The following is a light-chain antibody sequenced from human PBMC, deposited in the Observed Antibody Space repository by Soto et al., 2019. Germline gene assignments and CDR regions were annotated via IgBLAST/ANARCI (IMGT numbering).Light chain of an antibody. CDR3: SSYAGSSNV. J-gene: IGLJ1*01. V-gene: IGLV2-8*01. CDR1: SSDVGAYNY. CDR2: EVN. Sequence: QSALTQPPSVSASPGQSVTIPCTATSSDVGAYNYVSWYQQHPGKAPKLMIYEVNKRPSGVPDRFSGSKSGNTASLTVSGLQAEDEADYYCSSYAGSSNVFGTGTKLTVL.